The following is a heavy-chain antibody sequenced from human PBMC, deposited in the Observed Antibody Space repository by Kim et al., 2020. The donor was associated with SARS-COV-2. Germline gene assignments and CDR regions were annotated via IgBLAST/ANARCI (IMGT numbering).Heavy chain of an antibody. V-gene: IGHV3-23*01. Sequence: GGSLRLSCAASGFTFRNYAMSWVRQSPGKGLEWVSTISKNGETTYYSDSVKSRFTISRDNSKNTVNLQMDSLRVEDTAVYYCAKDPPWTVADSYWGQGTL. D-gene: IGHD6-19*01. CDR2: ISKNGETT. CDR1: GFTFRNYA. J-gene: IGHJ1*01. CDR3: AKDPPWTVADSY.